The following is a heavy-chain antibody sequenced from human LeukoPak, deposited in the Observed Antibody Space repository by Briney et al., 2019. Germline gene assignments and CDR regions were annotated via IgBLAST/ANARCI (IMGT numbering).Heavy chain of an antibody. D-gene: IGHD6-13*01. CDR2: IRQDGGEK. Sequence: GGSLRLSCAVSGFTFSSYWMNWVRQAPGKGLEWVASIRQDGGEKSYVDSVKGRFTISRDNTKNSLFLQMNSLRAEDTAVYYCARDGTAAGLYFDLWGQGTLVTVSS. V-gene: IGHV3-7*01. CDR3: ARDGTAAGLYFDL. CDR1: GFTFSSYW. J-gene: IGHJ4*01.